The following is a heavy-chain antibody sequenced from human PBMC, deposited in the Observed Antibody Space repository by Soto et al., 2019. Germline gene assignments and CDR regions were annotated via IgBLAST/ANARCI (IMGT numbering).Heavy chain of an antibody. V-gene: IGHV4-31*03. CDR1: GGSISSGGYY. J-gene: IGHJ4*02. D-gene: IGHD6-13*01. CDR2: IYYSGST. CDR3: SRAGYSTPVFG. Sequence: QVQLQESGPGLVKPSQTLSLTFTVSGGSISSGGYYWSWLHQHPGKGLEWIGYIYYSGSTYYNPSLKSGVTLSVYTSKNPFSLKLSSVTAADTAVYYCSRAGYSTPVFGWCQGTLVTVSS.